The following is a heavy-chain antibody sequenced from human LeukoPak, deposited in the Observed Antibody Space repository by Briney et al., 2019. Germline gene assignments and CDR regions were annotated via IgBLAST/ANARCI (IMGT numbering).Heavy chain of an antibody. CDR1: GGSFSGYY. CDR2: INHSGST. V-gene: IGHV4-34*01. CDR3: ARGRFSYFWSGYDSYYFDY. J-gene: IGHJ4*02. D-gene: IGHD3-3*01. Sequence: PSETLSLTCAVYGGSFSGYYWSWIRQPPGKGLEWIGEINHSGSTNYNPSLKSRVTISVDTSKNQFSLKLSSVTAADTAVYYCARGRFSYFWSGYDSYYFDYWGQGTLVTVSS.